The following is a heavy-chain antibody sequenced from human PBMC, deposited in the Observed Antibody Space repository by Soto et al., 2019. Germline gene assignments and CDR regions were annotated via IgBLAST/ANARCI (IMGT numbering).Heavy chain of an antibody. V-gene: IGHV1-46*01. CDR2: INPSSGTT. CDR3: AREWANNTVIGGVTYRYYHGMDV. D-gene: IGHD3-16*01. CDR1: GGTFSSYT. Sequence: ASVKVSCKASGGTFSSYTISWVRQAPGQGLEWMGRINPSSGTTRYAQNFQGRVTLTRDTSTSTVYMELTGLRSEDSAVCYCAREWANNTVIGGVTYRYYHGMDVWGQGTTVTVSS. J-gene: IGHJ6*02.